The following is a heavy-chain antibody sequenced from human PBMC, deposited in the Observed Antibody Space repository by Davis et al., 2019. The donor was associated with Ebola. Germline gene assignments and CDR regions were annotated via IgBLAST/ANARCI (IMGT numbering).Heavy chain of an antibody. J-gene: IGHJ4*02. CDR3: ARGLYGRRLRF. D-gene: IGHD3-10*01. Sequence: SETLSLTCTVSGGSISGGGYYWSWIRQHPGKGLEWIGYFYHTGTTYYNPSLKSRVTISVDTSKNQFSLKLRSVTAADTGVYYCARGLYGRRLRFWGQGTLVTVSS. CDR2: FYHTGTT. CDR1: GGSISGGGYY. V-gene: IGHV4-31*03.